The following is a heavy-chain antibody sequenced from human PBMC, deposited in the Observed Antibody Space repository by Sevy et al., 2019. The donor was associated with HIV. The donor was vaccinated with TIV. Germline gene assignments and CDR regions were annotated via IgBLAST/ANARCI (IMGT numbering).Heavy chain of an antibody. CDR1: GGSISSGSSY. J-gene: IGHJ3*02. V-gene: IGHV4-61*02. CDR3: ARDDASGSFDI. D-gene: IGHD2-8*01. CDR2: IYPSGRT. Sequence: SETLSLTCTVSGGSISSGSSYWSWIRQPAGKGPEWIGRIYPSGRTNYNTSLESRVTISIDTPKNQFSLKVSSVTAADTAVYFCARDDASGSFDIWGQGTKVTVSS.